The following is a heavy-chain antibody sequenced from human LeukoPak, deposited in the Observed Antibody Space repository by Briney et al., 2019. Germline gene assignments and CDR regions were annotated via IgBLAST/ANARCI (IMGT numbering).Heavy chain of an antibody. D-gene: IGHD5-18*01. CDR2: INHSGST. J-gene: IGHJ5*02. CDR1: GGSFSGYY. Sequence: SETLSLTCAVYGGSFSGYYWSWIRQPPGKGLEWIGEINHSGSTNYNPSLKSRVTISVDTSKNQFSLKLSSVTAADTAVYYCASTYSYGPGWFDPWGQGTLVTVSS. V-gene: IGHV4-34*01. CDR3: ASTYSYGPGWFDP.